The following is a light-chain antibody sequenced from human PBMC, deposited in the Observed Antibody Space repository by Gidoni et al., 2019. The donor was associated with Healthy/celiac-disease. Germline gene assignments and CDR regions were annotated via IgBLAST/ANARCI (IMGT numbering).Light chain of an antibody. CDR2: GAS. CDR3: QQYGS. Sequence: EIVLTQSPGTLSLSPGERATLSCRASQSVSSSYLAWYQQTPGQAPRLLIYGASSRATGIPDRFSGNVSGTDFTLTISRLEPEDFAVYYWQQYGSFGPGTKVDIK. V-gene: IGKV3-20*01. CDR1: QSVSSSY. J-gene: IGKJ3*01.